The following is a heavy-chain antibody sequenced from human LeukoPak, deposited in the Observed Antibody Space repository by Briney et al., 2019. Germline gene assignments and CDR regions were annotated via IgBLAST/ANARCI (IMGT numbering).Heavy chain of an antibody. V-gene: IGHV1-8*01. CDR2: MNPNSGNT. J-gene: IGHJ6*02. CDR3: ARGHPPTYYDFWSGYYTGFYYYYGMDV. Sequence: ASVKVSCKASGYTFTSYDINWVRQATGQELEWMGWMNPNSGNTGYAQKFQGRVTMTRNTSISTAYMELSSLRSEDTAVYYCARGHPPTYYDFWSGYYTGFYYYYGMDVWGQGTTVTVSS. D-gene: IGHD3-3*01. CDR1: GYTFTSYD.